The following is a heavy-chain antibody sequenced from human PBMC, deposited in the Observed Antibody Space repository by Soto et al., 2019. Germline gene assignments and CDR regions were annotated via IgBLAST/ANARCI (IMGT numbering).Heavy chain of an antibody. CDR3: AKAHMTTVTTHPGLVDYYYGMDV. CDR2: ISGSGGST. D-gene: IGHD4-17*01. V-gene: IGHV3-23*01. CDR1: GFTFSSYA. J-gene: IGHJ6*02. Sequence: GGSLRLSCAASGFTFSSYAMSWVRQAPGKGLEWVSAISGSGGSTYYADSVKGRFTISRDNSKNTLYLQMNSLRAEDTAVYYCAKAHMTTVTTHPGLVDYYYGMDVWGQGTTVTVSS.